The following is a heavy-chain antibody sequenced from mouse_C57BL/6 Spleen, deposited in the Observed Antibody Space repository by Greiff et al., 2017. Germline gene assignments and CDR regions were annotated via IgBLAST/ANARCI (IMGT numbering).Heavy chain of an antibody. CDR2: INPDSSTI. J-gene: IGHJ4*01. CDR1: GIDFSRYW. Sequence: AASGIDFSRYWMSWVRRAPGKGLEWIGEINPDSSTINYAPSLKDKFIISRDNAKNTLYLQMSKVRSEDTALYYCARSGRGGSSYYYAMDYWGQGTSVTVYS. V-gene: IGHV4-1*01. D-gene: IGHD1-1*01. CDR3: ARSGRGGSSYYYAMDY.